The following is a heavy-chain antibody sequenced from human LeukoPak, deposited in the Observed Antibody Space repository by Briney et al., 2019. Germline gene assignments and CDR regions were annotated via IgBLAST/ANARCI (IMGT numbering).Heavy chain of an antibody. V-gene: IGHV7-4-1*02. J-gene: IGHJ4*02. CDR2: INTNTGNP. CDR3: ARSNNDGDYLGVGFDY. Sequence: GASVKVSCKASGYTFTSYYMHWVRQAPGRGLEWMGWINTNTGNPTYAQGFTGRFVFSLDTSVSTAYLQISSLQAEDTAVYYCARSNNDGDYLGVGFDYWGQGTLVTVSS. CDR1: GYTFTSYY. D-gene: IGHD4-17*01.